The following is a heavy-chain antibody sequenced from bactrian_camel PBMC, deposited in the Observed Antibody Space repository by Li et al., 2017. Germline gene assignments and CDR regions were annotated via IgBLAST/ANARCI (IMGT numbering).Heavy chain of an antibody. V-gene: IGHV3S53*01. J-gene: IGHJ4*01. Sequence: HVQLVESGGGLVQPGGSLRLSCTASGFPPGLHSMGWFRQAPGKEREAVAAWDKITGAAYADFVSGRFTISKDDANYTMYLQMNDLKPEDTAMYFCAADSSVLRLWVGKSPSYWGQGTQVTVS. CDR1: GFPPGLHS. CDR2: WDKITGA. D-gene: IGHD3*01. CDR3: AADSSVLRLWVGKSPSY.